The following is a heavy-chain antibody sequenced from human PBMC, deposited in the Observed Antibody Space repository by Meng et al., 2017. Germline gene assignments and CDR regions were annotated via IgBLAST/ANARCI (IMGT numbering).Heavy chain of an antibody. V-gene: IGHV3-48*03. Sequence: GESLKISCAASGFTFSSYEMNWVRQAPGKGLEWVSYISSSGSTIYYADSVKGRFTISRDNAKNSLYLQMNSLRAEDTAVYYCARSPLRLSEAASYLSTVTTLFDYWGQGTLVTVSS. J-gene: IGHJ4*02. CDR3: ARSPLRLSEAASYLSTVTTLFDY. CDR2: ISSSGSTI. CDR1: GFTFSSYE. D-gene: IGHD4-17*01.